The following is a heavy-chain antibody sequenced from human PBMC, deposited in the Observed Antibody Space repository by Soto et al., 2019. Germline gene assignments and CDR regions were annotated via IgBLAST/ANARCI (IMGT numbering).Heavy chain of an antibody. CDR3: ARNPGPDCSGGSCFPRYNWFDP. CDR1: GGSISSGYYY. D-gene: IGHD2-15*01. CDR2: IYYSGNT. J-gene: IGHJ5*02. V-gene: IGHV4-30-4*01. Sequence: SETLSLTCSVSGGSISSGYYYWSWIRQPPGKGLEWIGNIYYSGNTYYNPSLKSRLIISIDTSKNQFSLKVGSVTAADTAVYYCARNPGPDCSGGSCFPRYNWFDPWGQGTLVTVSS.